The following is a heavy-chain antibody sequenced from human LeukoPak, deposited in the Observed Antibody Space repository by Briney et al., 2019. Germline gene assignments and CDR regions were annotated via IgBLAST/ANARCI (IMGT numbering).Heavy chain of an antibody. CDR2: IYHSGST. CDR1: GGSFSGYY. J-gene: IGHJ6*03. D-gene: IGHD3-3*01. Sequence: SETLSLICAVYGGSFSGYYWRWLRQPPGKGLEWIGEIYHSGSTNYNPSLKSRVTISVDTSKNQFSLKLSSVTAADTAVYYCARGGGYYDFWSGYYYYMDVWGKGTTATVSS. CDR3: ARGGGYYDFWSGYYYYMDV. V-gene: IGHV4-34*01.